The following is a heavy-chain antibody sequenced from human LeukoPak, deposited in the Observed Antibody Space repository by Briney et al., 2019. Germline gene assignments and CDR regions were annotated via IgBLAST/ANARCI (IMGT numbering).Heavy chain of an antibody. CDR3: ARVLVPAAIGYYYYMDV. J-gene: IGHJ6*03. CDR2: VDPEDGET. D-gene: IGHD2-2*01. V-gene: IGHV1-69-2*01. Sequence: ASVKISCKVSGYTFTDYYMHWVQQAPGKGLEWMGLVDPEDGETIYAEKFQGRVTITADTSTDTAYMELSSLRSDDTAVYYCARVLVPAAIGYYYYMDVWGKGTTVTVSS. CDR1: GYTFTDYY.